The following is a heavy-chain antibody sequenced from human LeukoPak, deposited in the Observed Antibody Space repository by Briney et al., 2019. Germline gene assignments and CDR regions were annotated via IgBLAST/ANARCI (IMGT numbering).Heavy chain of an antibody. CDR1: GGSFSGYY. CDR2: INHSGST. J-gene: IGHJ3*02. CDR3: ARYRNYGRAFDI. D-gene: IGHD4-11*01. Sequence: PSETLSLTCAVYGGSFSGYYWSWIRQPPGKGLEWIGEINHSGSTNYNPSLKSRVTISVDTSKNQFSLKLSSVTAADTAVYYCARYRNYGRAFDIWGQGTMVTVSS. V-gene: IGHV4-34*01.